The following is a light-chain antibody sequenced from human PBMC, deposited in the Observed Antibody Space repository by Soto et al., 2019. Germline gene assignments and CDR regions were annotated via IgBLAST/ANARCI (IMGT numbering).Light chain of an antibody. Sequence: EIVLTQSPVTLSLSPGEGATLPCRASQSVSNNLAWFQQKPGQTPRLLIYDTSTRATGVPTRFSGSRSGAEFTLTINSLQSEDFAVYYCQPYNNWPLTFGGGTKVDIK. CDR3: QPYNNWPLT. J-gene: IGKJ4*01. CDR2: DTS. CDR1: QSVSNN. V-gene: IGKV3-15*01.